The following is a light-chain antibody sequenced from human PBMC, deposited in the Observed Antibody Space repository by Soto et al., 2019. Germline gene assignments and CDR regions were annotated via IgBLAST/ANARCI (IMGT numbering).Light chain of an antibody. J-gene: IGKJ1*01. CDR2: DAS. CDR3: QKFNSYPRT. Sequence: AIQLTQSPSSLSASVGDRVTITCRASQGISSALAWYQQKPGKAPKLLIYDASSLESGVPSRFSGSGSGTDFTLTISSPQPEDFATYYCQKFNSYPRTFGQGTKVEIK. CDR1: QGISSA. V-gene: IGKV1-13*02.